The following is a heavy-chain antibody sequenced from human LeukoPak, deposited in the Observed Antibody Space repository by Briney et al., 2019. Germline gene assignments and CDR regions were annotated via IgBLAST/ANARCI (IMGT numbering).Heavy chain of an antibody. V-gene: IGHV4-59*01. Sequence: SETLSLTCTVSGGSISSYYWSWIRQPPGKGLEWIGYIYYSGSTNYNPSLRSRVTISVDTSKNQFSLKLSSVTAADTAVYYCARDQDGSSSWYGDAFDIWGQGTMVTVSS. J-gene: IGHJ3*02. CDR3: ARDQDGSSSWYGDAFDI. CDR1: GGSISSYY. CDR2: IYYSGST. D-gene: IGHD6-13*01.